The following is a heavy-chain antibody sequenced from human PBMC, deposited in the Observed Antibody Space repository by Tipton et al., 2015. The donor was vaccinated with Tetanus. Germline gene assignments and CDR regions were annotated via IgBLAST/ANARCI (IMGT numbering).Heavy chain of an antibody. Sequence: TLSLTCTVSGGSISSYYWSWIRQPPGKGLEWIGYTYYSGSTNYNPSLKSRVTISVDTSKNQFSLKLSSVTAADTAVYYCARGGRYDYGVQGWFDPWGQGTLVTVSS. D-gene: IGHD4-17*01. CDR1: GGSISSYY. CDR3: ARGGRYDYGVQGWFDP. J-gene: IGHJ5*02. CDR2: TYYSGST. V-gene: IGHV4-59*01.